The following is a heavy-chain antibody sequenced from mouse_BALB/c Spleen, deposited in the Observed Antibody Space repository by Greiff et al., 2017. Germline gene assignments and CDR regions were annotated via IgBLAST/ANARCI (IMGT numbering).Heavy chain of an antibody. V-gene: IGHV5-12-1*01. CDR2: ISSGGGST. Sequence: EVKVVESGGGLVKPGGSLKLSCAASGFAFSSYDMSWVRQTPEKRLEWVAYISSGGGSTYYPDTVKGRFTISRDNAKNTLYLQMSSLKSEDTAMYYCARHEGLREAWFAYWGQGTLVTVSA. D-gene: IGHD2-4*01. CDR1: GFAFSSYD. CDR3: ARHEGLREAWFAY. J-gene: IGHJ3*01.